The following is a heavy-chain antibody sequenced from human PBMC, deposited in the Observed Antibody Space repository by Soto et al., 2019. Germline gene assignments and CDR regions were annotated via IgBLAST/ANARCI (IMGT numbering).Heavy chain of an antibody. CDR3: AKGGWYTSSSRSDC. D-gene: IGHD6-6*01. Sequence: QVQLVESGGGVVQPGTSLRLSCSASGFTLSGVDMHWVRQAPGKGLEWVAVMSYDGRNQYYADSVKGRFTVSRDSSKSTLYLQMISLRTEDAAVYYCAKGGWYTSSSRSDCWGQGTLVTVSS. V-gene: IGHV3-30*18. CDR2: MSYDGRNQ. J-gene: IGHJ4*02. CDR1: GFTLSGVD.